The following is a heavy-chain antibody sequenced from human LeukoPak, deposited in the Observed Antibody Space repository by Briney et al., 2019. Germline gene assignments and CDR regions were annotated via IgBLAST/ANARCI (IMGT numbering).Heavy chain of an antibody. CDR1: GYTFTSHA. CDR2: INTNTGNP. Sequence: GASVKVSCKASGYTFTSHAMNWVRQAPGQGLEWMGWINTNTGNPTYAQGFTGRFVFSLDTSVSTAYLQISSLKAEDTAVYYCARDKKVHYYGSGSPNWFDPWGQGTLVTVSS. J-gene: IGHJ5*02. CDR3: ARDKKVHYYGSGSPNWFDP. V-gene: IGHV7-4-1*02. D-gene: IGHD3-10*01.